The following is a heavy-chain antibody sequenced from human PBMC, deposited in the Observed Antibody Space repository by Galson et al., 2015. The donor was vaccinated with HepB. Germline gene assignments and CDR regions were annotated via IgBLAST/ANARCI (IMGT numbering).Heavy chain of an antibody. V-gene: IGHV3-30*18. D-gene: IGHD4-23*01. CDR1: GFTFSSYG. CDR2: ISYDGSNK. J-gene: IGHJ4*02. Sequence: SLRLSCAASGFTFSSYGMHWVRQAPGKGLEWVAVISYDGSNKYYADSVKGRFTISRDNSKNTLYLQMNSLRAEDTAVYYCAKDGSDNSPVPQNFDYWGQGTLVTVSS. CDR3: AKDGSDNSPVPQNFDY.